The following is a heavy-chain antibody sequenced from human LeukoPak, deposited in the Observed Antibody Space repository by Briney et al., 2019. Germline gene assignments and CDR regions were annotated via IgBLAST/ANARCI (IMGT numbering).Heavy chain of an antibody. Sequence: ASVTVSCKASGYTFTSYEINWVRQATGQGLEWIGWMNPNSGNTGYAQKFQGRVTITRNTSISTAYMELSSLRSEDTAVYYCARASGSYSPCWGQGTLVTVSS. CDR3: ARASGSYSPC. D-gene: IGHD1-26*01. CDR1: GYTFTSYE. CDR2: MNPNSGNT. V-gene: IGHV1-8*01. J-gene: IGHJ4*02.